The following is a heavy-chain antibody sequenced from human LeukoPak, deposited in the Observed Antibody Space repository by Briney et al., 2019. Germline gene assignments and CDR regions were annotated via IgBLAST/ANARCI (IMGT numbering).Heavy chain of an antibody. CDR1: GFTFTSSA. J-gene: IGHJ4*02. Sequence: SVTVSCKASGFTFTSSAMQWVRQARGQRLEWIGWIVVGSGNTNYAQKFQERVTITRDMSTSTAYMELSSLRSEDTAVYYCAAGWVCSGGSCYYYFDYWGQGTPVTLSS. CDR3: AAGWVCSGGSCYYYFDY. D-gene: IGHD2-15*01. V-gene: IGHV1-58*02. CDR2: IVVGSGNT.